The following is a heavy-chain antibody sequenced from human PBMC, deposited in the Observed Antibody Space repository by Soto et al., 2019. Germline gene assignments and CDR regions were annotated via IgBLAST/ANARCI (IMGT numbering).Heavy chain of an antibody. CDR3: ARAPYSTSSFLFDH. J-gene: IGHJ4*02. CDR1: GYSFTAFH. V-gene: IGHV1-46*01. D-gene: IGHD6-6*01. Sequence: GASVKVSCKASGYSFTAFHMHWVRQAPGLGLQWMGIINPNLGHSNTAQRFQGRVAMTWDTSTSTVYMELSSLTSDDTAVYYCARAPYSTSSFLFDHWGQGTPVTVPS. CDR2: INPNLGHS.